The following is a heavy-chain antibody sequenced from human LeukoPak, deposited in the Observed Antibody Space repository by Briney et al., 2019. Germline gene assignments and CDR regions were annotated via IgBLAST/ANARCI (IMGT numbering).Heavy chain of an antibody. CDR3: AREVYDCWSGYRLYYFDY. CDR2: IKQDGSEK. CDR1: GFTFSSYW. J-gene: IGHJ4*02. V-gene: IGHV3-7*01. Sequence: GGSLRLSCAASGFTFSSYWMSWVRQAPGKGLEWVANIKQDGSEKYYVDSVKGRFTISRDNAKNSLYLQMNSLRAEDTAVYYCAREVYDCWSGYRLYYFDYWGQGTLVTVSS. D-gene: IGHD3-3*01.